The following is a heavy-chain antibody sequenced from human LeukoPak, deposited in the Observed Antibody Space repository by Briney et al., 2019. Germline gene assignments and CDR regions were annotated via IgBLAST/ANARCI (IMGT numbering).Heavy chain of an antibody. CDR1: GGSISSYY. J-gene: IGHJ5*02. V-gene: IGHV4-59*01. Sequence: SETLSLTCTVSGGSISSYYWSWIRQPPGKGLEWIGYIYYSGSTNYNPSLKSRVTISVDTSKNQFSLKLSSVTAADTAVYYCARSMRGWRPQYSDILTGVLDLWGQGTLVTVSS. CDR2: IYYSGST. D-gene: IGHD3-9*01. CDR3: ARSMRGWRPQYSDILTGVLDL.